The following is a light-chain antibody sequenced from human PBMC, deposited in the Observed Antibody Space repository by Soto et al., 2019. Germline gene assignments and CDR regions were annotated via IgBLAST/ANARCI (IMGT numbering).Light chain of an antibody. J-gene: IGKJ4*01. CDR1: QSVLYSSSNKNY. CDR2: WAS. Sequence: DTVMTQSPDSLVVSLGERATINCKSSQSVLYSSSNKNYLAWYQQKPGQPPKLLIYWASTRESGVPDRFSGSGSGTYFSLTISSLHAEDVAVYHCQQYYSTPPTFGGGTKVEIK. CDR3: QQYYSTPPT. V-gene: IGKV4-1*01.